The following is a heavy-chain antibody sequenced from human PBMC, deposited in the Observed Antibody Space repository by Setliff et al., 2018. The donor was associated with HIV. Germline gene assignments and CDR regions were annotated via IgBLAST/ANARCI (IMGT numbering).Heavy chain of an antibody. CDR1: GGSISSYY. J-gene: IGHJ4*02. CDR2: IYYSGST. Sequence: SETLSLTCTVSGGSISSYYWSWIRQPPGKGLEWIGYIYYSGSTNYNPSLKSRVTISVDTSKNQFSLKLSSVTAADTAVYYCARHAPPRLYCSGGSCYSGIFDYWGQGTLVTVSS. CDR3: ARHAPPRLYCSGGSCYSGIFDY. D-gene: IGHD2-15*01. V-gene: IGHV4-59*08.